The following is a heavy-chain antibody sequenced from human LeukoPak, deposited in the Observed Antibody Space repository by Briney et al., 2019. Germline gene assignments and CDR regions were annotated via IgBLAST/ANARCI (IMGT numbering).Heavy chain of an antibody. Sequence: ASVKVSCKASGYTFTGYYMHWVRQAPGQGLEWMGWINPNSGGTNYAQKFQGRVTMTRDTSISTAYMELSRLRSDDTAVYYCARAGPELRYCSGGSCYSVWFDPGAREPWSPSPQ. CDR3: ARAGPELRYCSGGSCYSVWFDP. J-gene: IGHJ5*02. D-gene: IGHD2-15*01. CDR1: GYTFTGYY. V-gene: IGHV1-2*02. CDR2: INPNSGGT.